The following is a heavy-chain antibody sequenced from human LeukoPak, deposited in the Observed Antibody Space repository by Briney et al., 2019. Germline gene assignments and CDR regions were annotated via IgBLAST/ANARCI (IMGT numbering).Heavy chain of an antibody. V-gene: IGHV3-21*01. CDR1: GFTYRRYS. Sequence: PGGSLRLSCAASGFTYRRYSMNWVRQAPGKGLEWVATISSGSDYIYHADSVRGRFTISRDNVRNSLYLQMDSLRAEDTAVYYCARVGSSGYYYEYYFDHWGQGTLVTVSS. D-gene: IGHD3-22*01. J-gene: IGHJ4*02. CDR2: ISSGSDYI. CDR3: ARVGSSGYYYEYYFDH.